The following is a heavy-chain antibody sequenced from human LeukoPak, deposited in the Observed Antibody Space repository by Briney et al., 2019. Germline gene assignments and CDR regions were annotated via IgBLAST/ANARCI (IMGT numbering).Heavy chain of an antibody. CDR3: ARGLMVYAIRGLDP. V-gene: IGHV1-2*02. CDR2: INPNRGGT. CDR1: GYTFTGYY. D-gene: IGHD2-8*01. Sequence: ASVKVSCKASGYTFTGYYMHWVRQAPRQGLEWMGWINPNRGGTNYAQKFQGRVTMTRDTSISTAYMELSRLRSDDTAVYYCARGLMVYAIRGLDPWGQGTLVTVSS. J-gene: IGHJ5*02.